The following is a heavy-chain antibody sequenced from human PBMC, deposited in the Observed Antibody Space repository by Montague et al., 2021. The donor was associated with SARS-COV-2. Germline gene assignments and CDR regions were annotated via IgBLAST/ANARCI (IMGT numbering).Heavy chain of an antibody. CDR1: GFTFDSYA. Sequence: SLRLSCAASGFTFDSYAMSWARQAPGKGLEWVSVLSGSGAMTDYAESVKGRFTISRDNSKNTVYLQMNTLRVEDTAVYFCAKNPAYSYNFYYFDFWGLGTPVTVS. V-gene: IGHV3-23*01. D-gene: IGHD1-1*01. J-gene: IGHJ4*02. CDR3: AKNPAYSYNFYYFDF. CDR2: LSGSGAMT.